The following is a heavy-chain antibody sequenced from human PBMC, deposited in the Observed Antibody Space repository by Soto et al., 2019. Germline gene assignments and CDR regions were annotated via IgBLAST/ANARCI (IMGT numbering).Heavy chain of an antibody. V-gene: IGHV1-46*04. CDR3: ASRVLCDMDV. CDR1: GDTFTTNY. Sequence: QEQLVQSGAEAKEPGASLKVSCKASGDTFTTNYIHWVRQAPGQGLEWMGRINPNSGATLYAQKLXSRLTLTTDTSTSTVYMDLNSLKSEDSAVYYCASRVLCDMDVWGQGTTVTVSS. CDR2: INPNSGAT. D-gene: IGHD2-21*01. J-gene: IGHJ6*02.